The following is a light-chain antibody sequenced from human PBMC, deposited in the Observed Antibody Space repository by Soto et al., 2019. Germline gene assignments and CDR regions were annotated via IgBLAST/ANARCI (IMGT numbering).Light chain of an antibody. J-gene: IGLJ2*01. CDR1: SSDVGSYNV. Sequence: QSVLTQPASVSGSPGQSITISCTGTSSDVGSYNVVSWYQQHPGKAPKLLIYEGSKRPSGVSNRFSGSKSGNTASLTISGLQAEDETDYYCCSYAGSNTLVFGGGTKLIVL. CDR2: EGS. V-gene: IGLV2-23*01. CDR3: CSYAGSNTLV.